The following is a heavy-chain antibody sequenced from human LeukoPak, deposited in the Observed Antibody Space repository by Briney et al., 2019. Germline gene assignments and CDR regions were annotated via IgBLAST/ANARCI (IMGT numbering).Heavy chain of an antibody. Sequence: SETLSLTCTVSSGSISSYYWSWIRQPPGKGLEWIGYVSYSGSTRYNPSLKSRVTISVDTSKNQFSLKLSSVTAADTAVYYCARWGPLSSSWSDYFDYWGQGTLVTVSS. V-gene: IGHV4-59*01. CDR1: SGSISSYY. D-gene: IGHD6-13*01. CDR2: VSYSGST. J-gene: IGHJ4*02. CDR3: ARWGPLSSSWSDYFDY.